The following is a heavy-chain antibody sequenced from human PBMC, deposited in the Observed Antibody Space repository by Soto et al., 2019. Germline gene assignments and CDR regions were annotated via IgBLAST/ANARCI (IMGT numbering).Heavy chain of an antibody. CDR1: GDSVSSNPAS. CDR3: VQDAGWGLDAFDI. D-gene: IGHD3-16*01. J-gene: IGHJ3*02. Sequence: PSQTLSLTCVISGDSVSSNPASWSWIRQSPSRGLEWLGRTYYRSKWYHDYAASVKSRITINSDPSKNQFSLQLNSVTPEDTALSYCVQDAGWGLDAFDIWAQGTTVTVSS. V-gene: IGHV6-1*01. CDR2: TYYRSKWYH.